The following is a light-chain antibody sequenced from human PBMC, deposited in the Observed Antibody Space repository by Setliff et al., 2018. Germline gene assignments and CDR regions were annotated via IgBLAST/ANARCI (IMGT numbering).Light chain of an antibody. CDR2: QVN. CDR3: LSYAGSGTYV. CDR1: SSDVETYNT. J-gene: IGLJ1*01. Sequence: QSALTQPASVSGSPGRSITISCTGSSSDVETYNTVSWYQQHPGKAPKILIYQVNQRPSGVSDRFSGSKSGNTASLTISGLQAEDEADYYCLSYAGSGTYVFGSGTKVTVL. V-gene: IGLV2-23*02.